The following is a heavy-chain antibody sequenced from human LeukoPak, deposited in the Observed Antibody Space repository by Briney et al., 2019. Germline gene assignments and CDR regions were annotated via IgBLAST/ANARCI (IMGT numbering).Heavy chain of an antibody. CDR3: ARAVVPAGYYYYYMDV. J-gene: IGHJ6*03. Sequence: SETLSLTCTVSGGSIISYYWSWIRQPPGKGLEWIGYIYTSGSTNYNPSLKSRVTISVDTSKNQFSLKLSSVTAADTAVYYRARAVVPAGYYYYYMDVWGKGTTVTVSS. CDR1: GGSIISYY. CDR2: IYTSGST. D-gene: IGHD2-2*01. V-gene: IGHV4-4*09.